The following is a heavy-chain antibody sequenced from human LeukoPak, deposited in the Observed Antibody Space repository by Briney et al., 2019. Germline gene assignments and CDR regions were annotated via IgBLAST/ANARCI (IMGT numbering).Heavy chain of an antibody. CDR3: ATAQTTVTTWWYDY. Sequence: ASVKVSCKVSGYTLTELSMHWVRQAPGKGLEWMGGFDPEDGETIYAQKFRGRVTMTEDTSTDTAYMELSSLRSEDTAVYYCATAQTTVTTWWYDYWGQGTLVTVSS. CDR1: GYTLTELS. CDR2: FDPEDGET. D-gene: IGHD4-17*01. V-gene: IGHV1-24*01. J-gene: IGHJ4*02.